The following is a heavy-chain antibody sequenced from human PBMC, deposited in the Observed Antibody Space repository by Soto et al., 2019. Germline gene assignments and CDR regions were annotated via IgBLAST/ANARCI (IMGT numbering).Heavy chain of an antibody. CDR3: ARIDGSGWFFDY. CDR2: INHSGST. V-gene: IGHV4-34*01. D-gene: IGHD6-19*01. CDR1: GGSFSGYY. Sequence: QVQLQQWGAGLLKPSETLSLTCAVYGGSFSGYYWSWIRQPPGKGLEWMGEINHSGSTNYNPSLKSRVPISVDTSKIQFSLNLRAVTAANAAVYFCARIDGSGWFFDYWGQGTLVTGPS. J-gene: IGHJ4*02.